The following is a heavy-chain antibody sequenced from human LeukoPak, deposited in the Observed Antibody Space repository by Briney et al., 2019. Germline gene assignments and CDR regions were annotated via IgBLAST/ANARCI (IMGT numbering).Heavy chain of an antibody. CDR1: GFTFSSYA. J-gene: IGHJ3*02. CDR3: AKGYSYDHAFDI. CDR2: ISGSGGST. Sequence: GGSLRLSCAASGFTFSSYAMSWVRQAPGKGLEWVSAISGSGGSTYYADSVKGRFTISRDNSKNTLYLQMNSLRAEDAAVYYCAKGYSYDHAFDIWGQGTMVTVSS. V-gene: IGHV3-23*01. D-gene: IGHD5-18*01.